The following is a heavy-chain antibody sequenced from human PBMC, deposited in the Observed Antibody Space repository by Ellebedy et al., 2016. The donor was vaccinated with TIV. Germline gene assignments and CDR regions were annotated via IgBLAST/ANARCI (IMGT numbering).Heavy chain of an antibody. CDR2: INSDGSST. V-gene: IGHV3-74*01. Sequence: GESLKISXAASGFTFSSYWMHWVRQAPGKGLVWVSRINSDGSSTSYADSVKGRFTISRDNARNTLYLQMNSLRADDTAVYYCARDRNGGYSDYWGQGTLVTVSS. CDR1: GFTFSSYW. D-gene: IGHD5-12*01. J-gene: IGHJ4*02. CDR3: ARDRNGGYSDY.